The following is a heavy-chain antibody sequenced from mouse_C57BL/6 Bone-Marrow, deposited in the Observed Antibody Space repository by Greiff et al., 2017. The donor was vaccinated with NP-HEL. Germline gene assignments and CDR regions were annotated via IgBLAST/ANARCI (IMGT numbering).Heavy chain of an antibody. J-gene: IGHJ2*01. CDR1: GYTFTSYW. CDR2: IHPNSGST. Sequence: VQLQQPGAELVKPGASVKLSCKASGYTFTSYWMHWVKQRPGQGLEWIGRIHPNSGSTNYNEKFKSKATLPVDKSSSTAYMQLSSLTSEDSAVYYCARRDSSGDYWGQGTTLTVSS. CDR3: ARRDSSGDY. V-gene: IGHV1-64*01. D-gene: IGHD3-2*02.